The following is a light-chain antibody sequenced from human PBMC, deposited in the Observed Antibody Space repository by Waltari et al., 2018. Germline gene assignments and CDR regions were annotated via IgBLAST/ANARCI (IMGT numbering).Light chain of an antibody. V-gene: IGKV4-1*01. J-gene: IGKJ5*01. CDR3: QQYYSLPIT. Sequence: DIVMTQSPDSLAVSLGERATINCKSSQSVLYSSNNKNYIAWYQQKPGQPPKVLIYWASTRESGVPDRFSGSGSGTDFSLTISSLQAEDVAVYYCQQYYSLPITFGQGTRLEIK. CDR1: QSVLYSSNNKNY. CDR2: WAS.